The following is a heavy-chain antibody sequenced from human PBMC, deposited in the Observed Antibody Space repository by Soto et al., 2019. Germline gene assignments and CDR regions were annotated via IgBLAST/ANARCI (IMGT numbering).Heavy chain of an antibody. CDR2: IRIKRDGGTA. CDR3: ATERGNSGSNSGLCF. J-gene: IGHJ4*02. V-gene: IGHV3-15*07. Sequence: EVQLVESGGDLVKPGGSLRLSCATSGFTFSEAWMNWVRQAPGKGLEWVGRIRIKRDGGTADYAAPVKGRFTISRDDSKDTLFVEMDTLKTDDTAVYYCATERGNSGSNSGLCFWGPATLVTFSS. CDR1: GFTFSEAW. D-gene: IGHD1-26*01.